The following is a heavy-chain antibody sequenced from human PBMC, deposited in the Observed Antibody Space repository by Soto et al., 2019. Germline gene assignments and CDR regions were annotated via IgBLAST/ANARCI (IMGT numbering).Heavy chain of an antibody. CDR1: GGTFSSDA. V-gene: IGHV1-69*13. CDR2: IIPIFGTA. D-gene: IGHD6-6*01. Sequence: SVKVSFKASGGTFSSDAISWVRQAPGQGLEWMGGIIPIFGTANYAQKFQGRVTITADESTSTAYMELSSLRSEDTAVYYCARDDLASRLVRGYYYYYGMDVWGQGTTVTVSS. J-gene: IGHJ6*02. CDR3: ARDDLASRLVRGYYYYYGMDV.